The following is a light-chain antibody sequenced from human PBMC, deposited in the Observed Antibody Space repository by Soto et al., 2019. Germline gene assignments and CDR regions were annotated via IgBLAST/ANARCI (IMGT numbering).Light chain of an antibody. J-gene: IGKJ2*01. CDR2: KAS. Sequence: DIQMTQSPSTLSASVGDRVTITCRASQSISSWLAWYQQKPGKAPKLLIYKASTLESGVPSRFSGSGSGTEFTLTLSSLQPDDFAAYYCQQYNDYPYTFGQGTKLEIK. CDR3: QQYNDYPYT. CDR1: QSISSW. V-gene: IGKV1-5*03.